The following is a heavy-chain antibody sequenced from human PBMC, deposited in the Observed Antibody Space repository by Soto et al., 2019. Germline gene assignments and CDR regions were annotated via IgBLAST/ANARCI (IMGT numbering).Heavy chain of an antibody. D-gene: IGHD3-22*01. CDR2: IYYTGTT. V-gene: IGHV4-31*03. Sequence: QVQLQESGPGLVKPSQTLSLTCSVSGGSITGGTYYWSWLRQHPGKGLGWIGYIYYTGTTYYNPSLKSRVTISAATSKNQFSLRLNSVTAADTAVYYCARGDGYYFDYWGQGTLVTVSS. CDR1: GGSITGGTYY. CDR3: ARGDGYYFDY. J-gene: IGHJ4*02.